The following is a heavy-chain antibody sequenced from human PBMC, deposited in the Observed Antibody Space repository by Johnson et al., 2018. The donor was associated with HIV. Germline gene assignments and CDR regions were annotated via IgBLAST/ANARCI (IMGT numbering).Heavy chain of an antibody. CDR1: GFTFDDYA. CDR3: AKDLGDFWSGYYFDI. Sequence: VQLVESGGGLVQPGRSLRLSCAASGFTFDDYAMHWVRQPPGKGLEWVSGISWNSGTIRYEDSVKGRFTISRDNSKNTLYLQMNSLRAEDTAVYYCAKDLGDFWSGYYFDIWGQGTMVTVSS. CDR2: ISWNSGTI. D-gene: IGHD3-3*01. J-gene: IGHJ3*02. V-gene: IGHV3-9*01.